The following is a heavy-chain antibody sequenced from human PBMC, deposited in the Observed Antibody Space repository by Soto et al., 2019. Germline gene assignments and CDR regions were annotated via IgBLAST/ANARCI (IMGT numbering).Heavy chain of an antibody. Sequence: QVQLQESGPGLVKPSGTLSLTCAVSSGSISSSNWWTWVRQPPGKGLEWIGEIYHSGSTNYNPSLRSRVTIPVDKSKNQFSLKLTSMTAADTAVYYCARGAPRLTYLYMDVWGKGTTVTVSS. D-gene: IGHD3-16*01. CDR3: ARGAPRLTYLYMDV. CDR1: SGSISSSNW. J-gene: IGHJ6*03. CDR2: IYHSGST. V-gene: IGHV4-4*02.